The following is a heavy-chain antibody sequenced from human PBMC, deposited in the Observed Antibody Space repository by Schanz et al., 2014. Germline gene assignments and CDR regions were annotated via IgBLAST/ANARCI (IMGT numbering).Heavy chain of an antibody. Sequence: QVQLVQSGAEVKKPGASVKVSCKASGYTFTTYYIHWVRQAPGQGLEWMGIINPSGGSTSYAQKFQGRVTMTRDTSTSTVYMELSSLRSEDTAVYYCARDGEAAADCDYWGQGTLVTVSS. CDR3: ARDGEAAADCDY. J-gene: IGHJ4*02. D-gene: IGHD6-13*01. CDR1: GYTFTTYY. V-gene: IGHV1-46*03. CDR2: INPSGGST.